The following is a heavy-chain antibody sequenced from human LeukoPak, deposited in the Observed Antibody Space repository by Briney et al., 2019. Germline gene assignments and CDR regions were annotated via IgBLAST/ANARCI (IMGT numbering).Heavy chain of an antibody. D-gene: IGHD1-26*01. CDR3: AKLSGNCYYFQH. CDR1: GFTFSSYA. Sequence: GGSLRLSCAASGFTFSSYAMSWVRQAPGKGLEWVSSINGNGGGTYYADSVKGRFTISRDNSKTTLYLQMNSLRAEDTAVYHCAKLSGNCYYFQHWGQGTLVTVSS. V-gene: IGHV3-23*01. CDR2: INGNGGGT. J-gene: IGHJ1*01.